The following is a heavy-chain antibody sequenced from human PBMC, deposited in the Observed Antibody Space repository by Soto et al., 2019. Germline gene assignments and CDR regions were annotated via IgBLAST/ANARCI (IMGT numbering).Heavy chain of an antibody. Sequence: GGSLRLSCAASGFTFSSYGMHWVRQAPGKGLEWVAVIWYDGSNKYYADSVKGRFTISRDNSKNTLYLQMNSLRAEDTAVYYCARDHTVYFERVIRWGNYDSSLGSPGMDVWGQGTTVTVSS. J-gene: IGHJ6*02. V-gene: IGHV3-33*01. CDR2: IWYDGSNK. D-gene: IGHD3-22*01. CDR3: ARDHTVYFERVIRWGNYDSSLGSPGMDV. CDR1: GFTFSSYG.